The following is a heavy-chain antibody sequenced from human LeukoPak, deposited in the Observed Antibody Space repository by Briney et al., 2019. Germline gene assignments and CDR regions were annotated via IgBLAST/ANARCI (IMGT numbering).Heavy chain of an antibody. Sequence: GGSLRLSCAATGNYWMHWVRQAPGKGLVWVSHINSDGSWTGYADSVKGRFTISKDNAKNTVYLQMNNLRAEDTAVYYCVSFYETNWGRGTLVTVSS. CDR1: GNYW. CDR2: INSDGSWT. V-gene: IGHV3-74*01. D-gene: IGHD2-2*01. CDR3: VSFYETN. J-gene: IGHJ4*02.